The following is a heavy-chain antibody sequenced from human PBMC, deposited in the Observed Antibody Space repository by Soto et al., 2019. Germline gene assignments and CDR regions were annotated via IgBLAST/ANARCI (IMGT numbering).Heavy chain of an antibody. Sequence: TSETLSLTCAVSSGSISSSNWWSWVRQPPGKGLEWIGEIYHSGSTNYNPSLKSRVTISVDKSKNQFSLKLSSVTAADTAVYYCARGRGSSSLGPRYYYYYYMDVWGKGTTVTVSS. D-gene: IGHD6-6*01. CDR3: ARGRGSSSLGPRYYYYYYMDV. CDR2: IYHSGST. CDR1: SGSISSSNW. J-gene: IGHJ6*03. V-gene: IGHV4-4*02.